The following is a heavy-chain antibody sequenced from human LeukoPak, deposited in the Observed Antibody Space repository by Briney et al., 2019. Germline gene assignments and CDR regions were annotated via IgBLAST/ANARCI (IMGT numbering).Heavy chain of an antibody. Sequence: SETLSLTCTVSGYSISSGYYWGWIRQPPGKGLEWIGSIYHSGSTYYNPSLKSRVTISVDTSKNQFSLKLSSVTAADTAVYYCARGGQWELLGAFDIWGQGTMVTVSS. CDR3: ARGGQWELLGAFDI. CDR2: IYHSGST. V-gene: IGHV4-38-2*02. D-gene: IGHD1-26*01. J-gene: IGHJ3*02. CDR1: GYSISSGYY.